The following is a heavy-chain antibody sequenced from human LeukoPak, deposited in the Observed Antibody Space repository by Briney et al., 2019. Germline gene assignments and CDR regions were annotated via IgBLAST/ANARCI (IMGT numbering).Heavy chain of an antibody. Sequence: PGGSLTLSCAASGFTFSSYAMHWVRQAPGKGLEWVAVISYDGSNKYYADSVKGRFTISRDNSKNTLYLQMNSLRTEDTAVYYCAREGEAGWLQSGGFDYWGQGTLVTVSS. CDR2: ISYDGSNK. V-gene: IGHV3-30*01. CDR3: AREGEAGWLQSGGFDY. J-gene: IGHJ4*02. CDR1: GFTFSSYA. D-gene: IGHD5-24*01.